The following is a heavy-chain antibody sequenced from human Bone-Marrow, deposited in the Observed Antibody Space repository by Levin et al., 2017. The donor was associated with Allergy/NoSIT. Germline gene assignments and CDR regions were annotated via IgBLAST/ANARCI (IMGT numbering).Heavy chain of an antibody. Sequence: KISCKASGGTFSSYTISWVRQAPGQGLEWMGRIIPILGIANYAQKFQGRVTITADKSTSTAYMELSSLRSEDTAVYYCAREAITMVRGVPWYYFDYWGQGTLVTVSS. J-gene: IGHJ4*02. CDR3: AREAITMVRGVPWYYFDY. V-gene: IGHV1-69*04. CDR2: IIPILGIA. CDR1: GGTFSSYT. D-gene: IGHD3-10*01.